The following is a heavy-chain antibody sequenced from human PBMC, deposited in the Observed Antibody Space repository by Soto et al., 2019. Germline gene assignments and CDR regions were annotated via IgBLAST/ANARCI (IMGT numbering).Heavy chain of an antibody. CDR3: ARHEPGAGYYDILTGYDGNWFDP. CDR1: GGSISSYY. V-gene: IGHV4-59*08. J-gene: IGHJ5*02. D-gene: IGHD3-9*01. CDR2: IYYSGST. Sequence: QVQLQESGPGLVKPSETLSLTCTVSGGSISSYYWSWIRQPPGKGLEWIGYIYYSGSTNYNPSLKRRVTISVATSKNQFSLKLSSVTAADTAVYYCARHEPGAGYYDILTGYDGNWFDPWGQGTLVTVSS.